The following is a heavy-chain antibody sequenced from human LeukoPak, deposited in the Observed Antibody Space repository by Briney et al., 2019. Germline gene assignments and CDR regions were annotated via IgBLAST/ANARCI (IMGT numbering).Heavy chain of an antibody. CDR1: GDSISYYY. D-gene: IGHD5-18*01. CDR3: ARATGYTYGYSFDY. V-gene: IGHV4-59*01. J-gene: IGHJ4*02. CDR2: IYYSGST. Sequence: SETLSLTCTVSGDSISYYYWSWIRQPPGKGLEWIGYIYYSGSTNYNLSLKSRVTISLDTPKNQFSLKLSSVTAADTAVYHCARATGYTYGYSFDYWGQGILVTVSS.